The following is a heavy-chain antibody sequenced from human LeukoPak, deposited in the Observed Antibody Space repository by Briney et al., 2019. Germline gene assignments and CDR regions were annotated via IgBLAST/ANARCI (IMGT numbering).Heavy chain of an antibody. CDR1: GLTFSTNP. CDR2: ISYDGNAK. CDR3: ARGGRGSAAVVAPRSFDI. V-gene: IGHV3-30*04. J-gene: IGHJ3*02. D-gene: IGHD3-22*01. Sequence: AGGSLRLSCTASGLTFSTNPMHWVRQAPGKGLEWVAVISYDGNAKYYADSVKGRFTISRDNSKNTLHLQMNSLRPEDTAVYYCARGGRGSAAVVAPRSFDIWGQGTMVTVSS.